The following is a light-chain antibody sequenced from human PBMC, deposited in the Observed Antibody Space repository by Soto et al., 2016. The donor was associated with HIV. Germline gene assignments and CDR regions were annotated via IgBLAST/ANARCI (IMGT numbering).Light chain of an antibody. CDR1: SLRSYY. J-gene: IGLJ2*01. V-gene: IGLV3-19*01. CDR3: NSRDSSGNHLGI. Sequence: SSELTQDPAVSVALGQTVRITCQGDSLRSYYASWYQQKPGQAPILVIYGKNNRPSGIPDRFSGSSSGNXASLTITGAQAEDEADYYCNSRDSSGNHLGIFGGGTKLTV. CDR2: GKN.